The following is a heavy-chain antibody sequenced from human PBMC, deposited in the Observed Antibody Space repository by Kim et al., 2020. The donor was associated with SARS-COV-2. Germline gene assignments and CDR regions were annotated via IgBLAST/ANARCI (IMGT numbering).Heavy chain of an antibody. J-gene: IGHJ1*01. CDR3: ARGYDSSGYQEYFQH. CDR1: GYTFTSYG. V-gene: IGHV1-18*01. CDR2: ISAYNGNT. D-gene: IGHD3-22*01. Sequence: ASVKVSSKASGYTFTSYGISWVRQAPGQGLEWMGWISAYNGNTNYAQKLQGRVTMTTDTSTSTAYMELRSLRSDDTAVYYCARGYDSSGYQEYFQHWGQGTLVTVSS.